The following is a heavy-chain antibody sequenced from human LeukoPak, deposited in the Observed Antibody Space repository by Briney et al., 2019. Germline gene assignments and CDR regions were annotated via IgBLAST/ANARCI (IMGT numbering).Heavy chain of an antibody. D-gene: IGHD6-19*01. J-gene: IGHJ4*02. CDR1: GGSFSGYY. CDR2: INHSGST. CDR3: ARVIAVAGTTYFDY. Sequence: SETLSLTCAVYGGSFSGYYWSWIRQPPGKGLEWIGEINHSGSTNYNPSLKSRVTISVDTSKNQFSLKLSSVIAADTAVYYCARVIAVAGTTYFDYWGQGTLVTVSS. V-gene: IGHV4-34*01.